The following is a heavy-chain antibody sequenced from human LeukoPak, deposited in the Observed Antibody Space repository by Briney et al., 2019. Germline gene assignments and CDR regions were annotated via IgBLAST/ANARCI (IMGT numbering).Heavy chain of an antibody. CDR3: ARVHSSSWQPLYYFDY. CDR2: FNHSGST. Sequence: SETLSLTCAVYGGSFSGYYWSWIRQPPGKGLEWIGEFNHSGSTNYNPSLKSRVTISVDTSKNQFSLKLSSVTAADTAVYYCARVHSSSWQPLYYFDYWGQGTLVTVSS. V-gene: IGHV4-34*01. D-gene: IGHD6-13*01. CDR1: GGSFSGYY. J-gene: IGHJ4*02.